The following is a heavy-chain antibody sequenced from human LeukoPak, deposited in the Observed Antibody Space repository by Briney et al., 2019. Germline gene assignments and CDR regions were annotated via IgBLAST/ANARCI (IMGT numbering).Heavy chain of an antibody. CDR1: GFTFDDYA. Sequence: PGGSLRLSCAASGFTFDDYAMHWVRQAPGKGLEWVSGISWNSGSIGYADSVKGRFTISRDNAKNSLYLQMNSLRAEDTALYYCAKDSQAVAGTPWFDPWGQGTLVTVSS. CDR3: AKDSQAVAGTPWFDP. J-gene: IGHJ5*02. V-gene: IGHV3-9*01. D-gene: IGHD6-19*01. CDR2: ISWNSGSI.